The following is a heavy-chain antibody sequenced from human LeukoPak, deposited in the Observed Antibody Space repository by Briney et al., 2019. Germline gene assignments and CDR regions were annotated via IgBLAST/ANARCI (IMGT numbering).Heavy chain of an antibody. CDR2: IYTSGST. Sequence: SETVSLTCTVSGGSISSGSYYWSWIRQPAGKGLEWIGRIYTSGSTKYNPSLKSRVTISVDTSKNQYSLKLSSLTAADTAVYYCATEYSTQTVTNFDYWGQGTLVTVSS. V-gene: IGHV4-61*02. CDR1: GGSISSGSYY. CDR3: ATEYSTQTVTNFDY. D-gene: IGHD4-17*01. J-gene: IGHJ4*02.